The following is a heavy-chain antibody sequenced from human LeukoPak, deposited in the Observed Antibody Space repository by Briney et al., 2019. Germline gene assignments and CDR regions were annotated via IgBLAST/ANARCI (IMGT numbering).Heavy chain of an antibody. CDR3: ARAYSDSSRWFDP. CDR2: IYYSGST. D-gene: IGHD1-26*01. J-gene: IGHJ5*02. V-gene: IGHV4-59*01. Sequence: SETLSLTCTVSGGSINSFYWSWIRQPPGKGLEWIGYIYYSGSTHYNPSLESRVTISIDTSKTQFSLKLSSVTAADTAVYYCARAYSDSSRWFDPWGQGTLVTVSS. CDR1: GGSINSFY.